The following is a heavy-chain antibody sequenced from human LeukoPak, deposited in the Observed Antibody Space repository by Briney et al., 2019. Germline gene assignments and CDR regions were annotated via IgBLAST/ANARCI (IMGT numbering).Heavy chain of an antibody. D-gene: IGHD3-22*01. CDR1: GFTVSTND. CDR3: ARGYYDSSGYPT. CDR2: IYSEGRT. Sequence: PGGSLRLSCAASGFTVSTNDMSWVRQAPGMGLEWVSFIYSEGRTYYADSVKGRFTISRDISKNTLYLQMNSLRADDTAVYYCARGYYDSSGYPTWGQGALVTVSS. J-gene: IGHJ5*02. V-gene: IGHV3-66*02.